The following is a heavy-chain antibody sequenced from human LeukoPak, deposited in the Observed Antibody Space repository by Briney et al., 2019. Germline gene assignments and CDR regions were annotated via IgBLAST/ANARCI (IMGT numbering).Heavy chain of an antibody. CDR3: ARIGAGSSRDY. D-gene: IGHD6-13*01. CDR2: IVGSSST. CDR1: GFTFRSFS. Sequence: GGSLRLSCAASGFTFRSFSMNWVRQAPGKGLEWVSSIVGSSSTYYADSLKGRFTISRDNAKNSLYLQMNSLRAEDTAVYYCARIGAGSSRDYWGQGTLVTVSS. J-gene: IGHJ4*02. V-gene: IGHV3-21*01.